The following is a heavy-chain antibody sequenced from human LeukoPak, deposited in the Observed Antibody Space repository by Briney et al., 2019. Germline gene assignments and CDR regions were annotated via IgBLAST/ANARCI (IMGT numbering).Heavy chain of an antibody. CDR3: AKADDDYGDPGDY. CDR2: ISSSGSTI. D-gene: IGHD4-17*01. V-gene: IGHV3-11*01. J-gene: IGHJ4*02. Sequence: GGSLRLSCAASGFTFSDYYMSWIRQAPGKGLEWVSYISSSGSTIYYADSVKGRFTISRDNSKNTLYLQMNSLRAEDTAVYYCAKADDDYGDPGDYWGQGTLVTVSS. CDR1: GFTFSDYY.